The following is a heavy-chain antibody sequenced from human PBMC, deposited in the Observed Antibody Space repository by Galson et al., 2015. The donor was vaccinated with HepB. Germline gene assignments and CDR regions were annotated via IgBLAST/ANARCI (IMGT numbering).Heavy chain of an antibody. J-gene: IGHJ4*02. CDR1: GGSISSSTYY. V-gene: IGHV4-39*01. CDR3: AKQEGLGFHHGLDY. D-gene: IGHD2/OR15-2a*01. Sequence: SETLSLTCSVSGGSISSSTYYWGWIRQPPGKGLEWIGTIYYSGSTYYSPSLKSRVTISVVTSKNQFSLRLSSVTAADTAVYYCAKQEGLGFHHGLDYWGQGTLVTVSS. CDR2: IYYSGST.